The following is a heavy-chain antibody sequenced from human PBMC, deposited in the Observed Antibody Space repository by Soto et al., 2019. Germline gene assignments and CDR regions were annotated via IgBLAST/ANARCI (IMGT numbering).Heavy chain of an antibody. D-gene: IGHD6-6*01. CDR1: GFTFSSYA. V-gene: IGHV3-30-3*01. CDR2: ISYDGSNK. J-gene: IGHJ4*02. CDR3: AKEGWAYSSSFLVY. Sequence: GGSLRLSCAASGFTFSSYAMHWVRQAPGKGLEWVAVISYDGSNKYYADSVKGRFTISRDNSKNTLYLQMNSLRAEDTAVYYCAKEGWAYSSSFLVYWGQGTLVTVSS.